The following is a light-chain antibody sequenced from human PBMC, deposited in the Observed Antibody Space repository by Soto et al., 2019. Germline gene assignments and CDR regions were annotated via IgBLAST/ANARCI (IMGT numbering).Light chain of an antibody. J-gene: IGKJ4*01. CDR2: GAS. CDR3: QQYHEWPLT. V-gene: IGKV3-15*01. Sequence: EIVMTQSPATLSVSPGERATLSCRASQSVSSNLAWYRQKPGQAPRLLIYGASTRATGIPARFSGSGSGTEFALTISSLQPEDFAVYYCQQYHEWPLTFGGGTKVEIK. CDR1: QSVSSN.